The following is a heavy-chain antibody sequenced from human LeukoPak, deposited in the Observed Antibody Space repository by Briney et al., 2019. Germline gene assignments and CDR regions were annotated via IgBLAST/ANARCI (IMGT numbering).Heavy chain of an antibody. CDR2: IYTSGST. CDR3: ARAVWFGELFRGDAFDI. Sequence: SETLSLTCTVSGGSISSGSYYWSWIRQPAGKGLEWIGRIYTSGSTNYNPSLKSRVTISVDTSKNQFFLKLSSVTAADTAVYYCARAVWFGELFRGDAFDIWGQGTMVTVSS. V-gene: IGHV4-61*02. D-gene: IGHD3-10*01. CDR1: GGSISSGSYY. J-gene: IGHJ3*02.